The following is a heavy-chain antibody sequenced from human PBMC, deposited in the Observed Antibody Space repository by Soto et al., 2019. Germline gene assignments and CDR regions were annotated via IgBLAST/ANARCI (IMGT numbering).Heavy chain of an antibody. D-gene: IGHD2-2*02. V-gene: IGHV5-51*01. Sequence: GESLKISCKGSGYSFTSYWIGWVRQMPGKGLEWMGIIYPSDSDTRYSPSFQGQVTISADKSISTAYLQWSSLKASDTAMYYCARLSGYCSSTSCYTGAFDIWGQGTMVTVSS. J-gene: IGHJ3*02. CDR1: GYSFTSYW. CDR2: IYPSDSDT. CDR3: ARLSGYCSSTSCYTGAFDI.